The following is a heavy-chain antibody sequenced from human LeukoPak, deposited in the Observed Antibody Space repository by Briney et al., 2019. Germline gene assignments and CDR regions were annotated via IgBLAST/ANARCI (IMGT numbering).Heavy chain of an antibody. CDR3: AKGGSSWSRWDY. CDR1: GFTFVTYA. D-gene: IGHD6-13*01. CDR2: ISSSGGAT. V-gene: IGHV3-23*01. J-gene: IGHJ4*02. Sequence: GGSLRLSCAASGFTFVTYAMSWVRQAPGRGLEWVSTISSSGGATYYADFVKGRFTVSRDNSKNTLYLQMSTLRAEDTAVYYCAKGGSSWSRWDYWGQGTLVTVSS.